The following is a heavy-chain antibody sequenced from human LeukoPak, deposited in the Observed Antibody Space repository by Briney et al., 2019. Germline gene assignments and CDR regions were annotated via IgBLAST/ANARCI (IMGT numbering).Heavy chain of an antibody. CDR3: VLGRRRFPNSGSSPFDY. Sequence: GASVKVSCKASGGTFSSYAISWVRQAPGQGLEWMGGIIPIFGTANYAQKFQGRVTITADKSTSTAYMELSSLRSEDTAVYYCVLGRRRFPNSGSSPFDYWGQGTLVTVSS. CDR1: GGTFSSYA. J-gene: IGHJ4*02. CDR2: IIPIFGTA. D-gene: IGHD3-10*01. V-gene: IGHV1-69*06.